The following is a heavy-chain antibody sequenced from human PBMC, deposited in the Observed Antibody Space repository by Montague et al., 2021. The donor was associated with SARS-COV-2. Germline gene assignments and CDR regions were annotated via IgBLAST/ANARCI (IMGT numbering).Heavy chain of an antibody. CDR2: ITGGGVT. V-gene: IGHV3-23*01. D-gene: IGHD2-21*02. CDR1: GFTFSAYT. J-gene: IGHJ4*02. CDR3: VKDSTLTGINYSEN. Sequence: SLRLSCAVSGFTFSAYTMSWVRQAPGKGLEWVSGITGGGVTFYGDSVKGRFTISRDISKNTLYLQINSLRAEDTAVYYCVKDSTLTGINYSENWGQGTLVSVSS.